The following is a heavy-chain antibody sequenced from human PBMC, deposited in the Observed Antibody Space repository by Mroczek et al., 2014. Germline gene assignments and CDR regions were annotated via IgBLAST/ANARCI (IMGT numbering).Heavy chain of an antibody. CDR1: GGSFSGYY. D-gene: IGHD3-22*01. Sequence: QVQLQQWGAGLLKPSETLSLTCAVYGGSFSGYYWSWIRQPPGKGLEWIGEINHSGSTNYNPSLKSRVTISVDTSKNQFSLKLSSVTAADTAVYYCARGPYDSSGYYYGWYFDLWGRGTLVTVSS. CDR3: ARGPYDSSGYYYGWYFDL. J-gene: IGHJ2*01. CDR2: INHSGST. V-gene: IGHV4-34*01.